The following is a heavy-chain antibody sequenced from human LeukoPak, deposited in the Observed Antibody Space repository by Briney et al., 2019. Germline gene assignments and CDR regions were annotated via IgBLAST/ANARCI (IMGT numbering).Heavy chain of an antibody. J-gene: IGHJ5*02. D-gene: IGHD4-17*01. CDR2: IYYSGST. CDR3: ASQMTTVTLNWSDP. CDR1: GGSISSSSYY. V-gene: IGHV4-39*07. Sequence: SETLSLTCTVSGGSISSSSYYWGWIRQPPGKGLEWIGSIYYSGSTYYNPSLKSRVTISVDTSKNQFSLKLSSVTAADTAVYYCASQMTTVTLNWSDPWGQGTLVTVSS.